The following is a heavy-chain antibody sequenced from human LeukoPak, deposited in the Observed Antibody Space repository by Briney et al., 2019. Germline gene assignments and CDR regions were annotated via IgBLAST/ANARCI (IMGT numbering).Heavy chain of an antibody. D-gene: IGHD1-1*01. V-gene: IGHV1-46*01. CDR2: INPSDGGA. CDR3: ARSQVQLERRGHNWFDP. Sequence: ASVKVSCKASGYTFTTHYIHWVRQAPGQGLEWMGIINPSDGGASYAQKFQGRVTITTDESTSTAYMELSSLRSEDTAVYYCARSQVQLERRGHNWFDPWGQGTLVTVSS. CDR1: GYTFTTHY. J-gene: IGHJ5*02.